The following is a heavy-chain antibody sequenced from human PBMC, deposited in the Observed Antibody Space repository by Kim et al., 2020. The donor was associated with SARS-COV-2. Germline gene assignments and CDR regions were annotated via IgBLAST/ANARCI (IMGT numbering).Heavy chain of an antibody. CDR2: INHSGST. CDR1: GGSFSGYY. D-gene: IGHD3-10*02. Sequence: SETLSLTCAVYGGSFSGYYWSWIRQPPGKGLEWIGEINHSGSTNYNPSLKSRVTISVDTSKNQFSLKLSSVTAADTAVYYCARPGYYVHDAFDIWGQGTMVTVSS. J-gene: IGHJ3*02. CDR3: ARPGYYVHDAFDI. V-gene: IGHV4-34*01.